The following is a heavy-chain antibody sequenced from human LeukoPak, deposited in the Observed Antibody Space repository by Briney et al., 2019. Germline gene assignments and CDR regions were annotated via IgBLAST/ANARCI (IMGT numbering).Heavy chain of an antibody. Sequence: SQTLSLTCSVSGGSISSAGYYWSWIRQHPGKGLEWIGYIYYSGSTYYNPSLKSRVAISVDTSKNQFSLKLSSVTAADTAVYYCASEGRGYCYDSSGYPDYWGQGTLVTVSS. CDR2: IYYSGST. CDR3: ASEGRGYCYDSSGYPDY. V-gene: IGHV4-31*03. D-gene: IGHD3-22*01. CDR1: GGSISSAGYY. J-gene: IGHJ4*02.